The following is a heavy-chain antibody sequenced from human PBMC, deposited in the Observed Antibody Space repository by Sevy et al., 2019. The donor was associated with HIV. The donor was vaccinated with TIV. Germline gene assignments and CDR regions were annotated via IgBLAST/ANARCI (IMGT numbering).Heavy chain of an antibody. CDR3: AEDDSYGRNSFGF. J-gene: IGHJ4*02. V-gene: IGHV3-9*01. CDR2: ISWNSGNI. CDR1: GFTFDDYA. Sequence: GGSLRLSCAASGFTFDDYAMHWVRQAPGKGLEWVSGISWNSGNIGYADSVQGRFTISRDNGKNTLYLQMNSLRAEDTALYYCAEDDSYGRNSFGFWGQGTLVSVSS. D-gene: IGHD4-17*01.